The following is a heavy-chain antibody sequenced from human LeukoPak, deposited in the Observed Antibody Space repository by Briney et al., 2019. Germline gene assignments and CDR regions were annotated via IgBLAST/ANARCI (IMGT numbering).Heavy chain of an antibody. CDR2: ISSSGSTI. D-gene: IGHD5-12*01. J-gene: IGHJ4*02. V-gene: IGHV3-48*03. CDR1: GFTFSSYE. Sequence: PGGSLRLSCAASGFTFSSYEVNWVRQAPGKGLEWVSYISSSGSTIYYADSVKGRFTISRDNAKNSLYLQMNSLRAEDTAVYYCVRVVAMTIDYWGQGTLVTVSS. CDR3: VRVVAMTIDY.